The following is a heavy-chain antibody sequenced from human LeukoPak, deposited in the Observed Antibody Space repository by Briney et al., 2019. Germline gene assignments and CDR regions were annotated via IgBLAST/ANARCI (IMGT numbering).Heavy chain of an antibody. CDR2: ILYDGKTQ. CDR3: AKDGNWNYGH. CDR1: GFTFTSYT. V-gene: IGHV3-30*04. D-gene: IGHD1-7*01. J-gene: IGHJ4*02. Sequence: PGGSLRLSCAASGFTFTSYTMHWVRQAPGKGLEWVAVILYDGKTQHYADAVKGRFTISRDNSKDTVYLQMDSLRPDDTAVYYCAKDGNWNYGHWGQGTLVTVSS.